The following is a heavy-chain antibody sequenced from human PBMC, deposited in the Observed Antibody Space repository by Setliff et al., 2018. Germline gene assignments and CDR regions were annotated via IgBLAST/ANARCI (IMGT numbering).Heavy chain of an antibody. CDR2: MFWNGGE. V-gene: IGHV2-5*01. D-gene: IGHD6-13*01. Sequence: SGPTLVNPTETLTLTCSLSGVSLSASGVGVGWTRQPPGKALEWLALMFWNGGERYNPSLSSRLSIAKDTSRNEVVLTLINLDPLDTATYYCAHRQLGSAAAGASFDFWGRGTLVTVS. CDR1: GVSLSASGVG. J-gene: IGHJ4*02. CDR3: AHRQLGSAAAGASFDF.